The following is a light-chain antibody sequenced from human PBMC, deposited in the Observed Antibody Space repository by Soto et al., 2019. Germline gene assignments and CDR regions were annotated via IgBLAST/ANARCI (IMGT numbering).Light chain of an antibody. V-gene: IGKV3-15*01. CDR1: ESLRSN. CDR2: GTS. Sequence: EIVMTQSPATLSVSPGERSTLSCRASESLRSNLAWYQQNPGQAPRLRIYGTSTSATGIPARFSGSGSGTEFTLTISSLPAEDFAVYDCHQYNFWPTFGQGTKVEIK. J-gene: IGKJ1*01. CDR3: HQYNFWPT.